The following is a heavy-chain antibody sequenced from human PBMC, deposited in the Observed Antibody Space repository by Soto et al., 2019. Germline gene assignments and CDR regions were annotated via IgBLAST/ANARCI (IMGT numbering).Heavy chain of an antibody. Sequence: PGGSLRLSCAASGFTFSGSAMHWVRQASGKGLEWVGRIRSKANSYATAYAASVKGRFTISRDDSKNTAYLQMNSLKTEDTAVYYCTRSYYDFWSGYYGPDYYSYYMYVWGKGNTVTVSS. V-gene: IGHV3-73*01. CDR1: GFTFSGSA. CDR3: TRSYYDFWSGYYGPDYYSYYMYV. CDR2: IRSKANSYAT. J-gene: IGHJ6*03. D-gene: IGHD3-3*01.